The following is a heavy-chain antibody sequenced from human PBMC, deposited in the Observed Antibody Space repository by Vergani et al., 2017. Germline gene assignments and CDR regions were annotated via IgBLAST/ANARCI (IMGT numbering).Heavy chain of an antibody. Sequence: QVQLVESGGGVVQPGRSLRLSCAASGFTFSSYGMHWVRQAPGKGLEWVAVIWYDGSNKYYADSVKGRFTISRDNSKNTLYLQMNSLRAEDTAVYYCARDLNDDSSGYYPIFDYWGQGTLVTVSS. D-gene: IGHD3-22*01. CDR1: GFTFSSYG. CDR2: IWYDGSNK. V-gene: IGHV3-33*01. J-gene: IGHJ4*02. CDR3: ARDLNDDSSGYYPIFDY.